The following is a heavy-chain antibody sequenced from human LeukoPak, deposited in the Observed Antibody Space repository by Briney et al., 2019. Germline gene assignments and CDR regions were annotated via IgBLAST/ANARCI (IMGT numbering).Heavy chain of an antibody. V-gene: IGHV3-21*01. D-gene: IGHD1-14*01. J-gene: IGHJ3*02. CDR1: GFTFSSYS. Sequence: GGSLRLSCAASGFTFSSYSMNWVRQAPGKGLEWVSSISSSSSYIYYADSVKGRFTISRDNAKNSLYLQMNSLRAEDTAVYYCASSGVSEAWRGAFDIWGQGTMVTVSS. CDR3: ASSGVSEAWRGAFDI. CDR2: ISSSSSYI.